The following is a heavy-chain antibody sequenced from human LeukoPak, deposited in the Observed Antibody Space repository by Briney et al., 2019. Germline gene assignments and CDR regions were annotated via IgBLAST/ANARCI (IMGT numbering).Heavy chain of an antibody. CDR2: INHSGST. CDR1: GGSFSGYY. Sequence: PSETLSLTCAVYGGSFSGYYWSWIRQPPGKGLEWIGEINHSGSTNYNPSLKSRVTISVDTSKNQFSLKLSSVTAADTAVYYCARGLYSSGWYYHRWGQGTLVTVSS. CDR3: ARGLYSSGWYYHR. D-gene: IGHD6-19*01. V-gene: IGHV4-34*01. J-gene: IGHJ4*02.